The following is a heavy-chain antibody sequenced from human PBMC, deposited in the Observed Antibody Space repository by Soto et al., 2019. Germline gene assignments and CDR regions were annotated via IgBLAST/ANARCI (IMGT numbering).Heavy chain of an antibody. CDR1: GLPFSSYW. J-gene: IGHJ4*02. D-gene: IGHD3-22*01. CDR2: INSDGSST. Sequence: GGSMSLCCAASGLPFSSYWMHWVRQAPGKGLVWVSRINSDGSSTSYADSVKGRFTISRDNAKNTMYLQMNSLRAEDTAVYYCARDYYDSSGYFGGQSDTFDYWGQGTLVTVSS. V-gene: IGHV3-74*01. CDR3: ARDYYDSSGYFGGQSDTFDY.